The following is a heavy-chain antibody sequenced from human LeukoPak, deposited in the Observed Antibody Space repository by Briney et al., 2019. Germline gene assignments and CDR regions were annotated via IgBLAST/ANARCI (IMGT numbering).Heavy chain of an antibody. CDR2: IRYDGSNK. J-gene: IGHJ6*03. D-gene: IGHD6-6*01. CDR1: GFTFSTYG. V-gene: IGHV3-30*02. CDR3: AKDGSTSPFYYYYYYMDV. Sequence: PGGSLRLSCAASGFTFSTYGIHWVRQAPGKGLEWVTFIRYDGSNKYYADSVMGRFTISRDNSKNTVYLQMNSLRTDDTAVYCCAKDGSTSPFYYYYYYMDVWGTGTTVTVSS.